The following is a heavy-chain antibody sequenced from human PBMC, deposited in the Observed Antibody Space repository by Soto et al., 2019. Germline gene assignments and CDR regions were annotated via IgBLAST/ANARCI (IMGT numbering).Heavy chain of an antibody. V-gene: IGHV4-34*01. CDR2: INHSGST. CDR1: GGSFSGYY. Sequence: QVQLQQWGAGLLKPSETLSLTCAVYGGSFSGYYWSWIRQPPGKGLEWIGEINHSGSTNYNPSLNSRVTISVDTSKYQFSLKLSSVTAADTAVYYCASGPLFRTRVGGSYVLWGQGTLVTVSS. D-gene: IGHD1-26*01. CDR3: ASGPLFRTRVGGSYVL. J-gene: IGHJ4*02.